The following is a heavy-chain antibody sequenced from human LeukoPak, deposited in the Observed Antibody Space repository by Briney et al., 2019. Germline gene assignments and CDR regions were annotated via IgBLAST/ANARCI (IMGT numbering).Heavy chain of an antibody. J-gene: IGHJ2*01. Sequence: SETLSLTCTVSGGSISSYYWSWIRQPPGKGLEWIGYIYYSGRTNYNPSLKSRVTISVDMSKNQVSLKLSSVTAADTAVFYCARSLSGVSAYFDLWGRGTLVTVSS. CDR3: ARSLSGVSAYFDL. CDR2: IYYSGRT. D-gene: IGHD2-21*01. CDR1: GGSISSYY. V-gene: IGHV4-59*01.